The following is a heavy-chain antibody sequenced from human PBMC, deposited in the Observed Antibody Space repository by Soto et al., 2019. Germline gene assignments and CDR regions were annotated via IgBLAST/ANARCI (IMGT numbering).Heavy chain of an antibody. CDR2: INHSGST. Sequence: PSETLSLTCAVYGGSFSGYYWSWIRQPPGKGLEWIGEINHSGSTNYNPSLKSRVTISVDTSKNQFSLKLSSVTAADTAVYYCARCDIVVVPADSLYYYYGMDVWGQGTTVTVSS. J-gene: IGHJ6*02. V-gene: IGHV4-34*01. D-gene: IGHD2-2*01. CDR3: ARCDIVVVPADSLYYYYGMDV. CDR1: GGSFSGYY.